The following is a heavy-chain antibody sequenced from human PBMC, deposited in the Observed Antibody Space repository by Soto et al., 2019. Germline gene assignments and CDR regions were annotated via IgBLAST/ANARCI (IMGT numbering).Heavy chain of an antibody. J-gene: IGHJ2*01. CDR1: GYTFTSNY. V-gene: IGHV1-46*03. CDR2: INPSDRST. D-gene: IGHD6-13*01. Sequence: QVHLVQSGAEVKKPGASAKLSCKASGYTFTSNYLYWVRQAPGQGLEWMGMINPSDRSTTYARNFEGRVIMTRDASTGTVDMEVTRLRSEVTAVYYCARGSSYWLWYFDLWGCGTLVTVSS. CDR3: ARGSSYWLWYFDL.